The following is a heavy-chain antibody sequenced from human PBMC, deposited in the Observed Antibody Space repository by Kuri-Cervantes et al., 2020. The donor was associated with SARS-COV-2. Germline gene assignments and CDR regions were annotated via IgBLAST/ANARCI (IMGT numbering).Heavy chain of an antibody. CDR1: GYKFTNYW. Sequence: GGSLRLSCEGSGYKFTNYWLGWVRQMPGEGLEWMGVIYPDDSDTRYSPSFQGQVTISADKSIRPAYLQWNSLKASDTAIYYCARHIDDCGGYCQPNDGFDIWGQGTMVTVSS. V-gene: IGHV5-51*01. CDR2: IYPDDSDT. D-gene: IGHD2-21*01. CDR3: ARHIDDCGGYCQPNDGFDI. J-gene: IGHJ3*02.